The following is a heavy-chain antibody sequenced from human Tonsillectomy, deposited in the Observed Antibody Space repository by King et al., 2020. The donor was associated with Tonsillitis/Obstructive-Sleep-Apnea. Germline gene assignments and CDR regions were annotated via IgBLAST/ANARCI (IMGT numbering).Heavy chain of an antibody. CDR3: ARDSSSSGTVYYYYYYVDV. J-gene: IGHJ6*03. D-gene: IGHD6-6*01. V-gene: IGHV7-4-1*02. Sequence: QLVQSGSELKKPGASVKVSCEASGYTFTSYTINWVRQAPGQGLEWMGWINTNTGNPTYAQGFTGRFVFSLDTSVSTAYLQISSLKAEDTAVDYCARDSSSSGTVYYYYYYVDVWGKGTTVTVSS. CDR1: GYTFTSYT. CDR2: INTNTGNP.